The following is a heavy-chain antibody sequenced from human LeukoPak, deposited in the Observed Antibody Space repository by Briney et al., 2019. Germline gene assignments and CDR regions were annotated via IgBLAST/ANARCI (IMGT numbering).Heavy chain of an antibody. CDR3: ARGFLNDYGDHETFDY. D-gene: IGHD4-17*01. V-gene: IGHV1-69*04. CDR1: GGTFSSYA. Sequence: ASVKVSCKASGGTFSSYAISWVRQAPGQGLEWMGRIIPILGIANYAQKFQGRVTITADKSTSTAYMELSSLRSEDTAVYYCARGFLNDYGDHETFDYWGQGTLVTVSS. CDR2: IIPILGIA. J-gene: IGHJ4*02.